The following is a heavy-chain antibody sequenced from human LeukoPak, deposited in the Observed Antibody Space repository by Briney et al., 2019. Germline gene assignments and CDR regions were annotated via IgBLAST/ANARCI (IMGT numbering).Heavy chain of an antibody. D-gene: IGHD4-17*01. J-gene: IGHJ4*02. Sequence: GGSLRLSCAASGFTFTNYWMFWVRQAPGKGLVWVSGINPDGSTTTYADSVKGRFTISRENAKSTLYQHMNILRVEDTAVYYCARGRYGDYHWGQGILVTVSS. CDR3: ARGRYGDYH. CDR1: GFTFTNYW. CDR2: INPDGSTT. V-gene: IGHV3-74*01.